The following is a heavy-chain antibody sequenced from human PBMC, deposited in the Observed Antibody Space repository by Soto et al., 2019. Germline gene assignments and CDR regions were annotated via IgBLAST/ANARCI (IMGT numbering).Heavy chain of an antibody. CDR2: ISPKSGGA. Sequence: ASVKVSCKAGGYTFSDYYIQWVRQARGQGLEYMGWISPKSGGAAYAQKFRGRVTMTRDTSVNLAYLHLSSRTADDTAVYFCAGDLRRYYEASRRRFDPWGQGTLGTVCS. CDR3: AGDLRRYYEASRRRFDP. CDR1: GYTFSDYY. D-gene: IGHD3-3*01. V-gene: IGHV1-2*02. J-gene: IGHJ5*02.